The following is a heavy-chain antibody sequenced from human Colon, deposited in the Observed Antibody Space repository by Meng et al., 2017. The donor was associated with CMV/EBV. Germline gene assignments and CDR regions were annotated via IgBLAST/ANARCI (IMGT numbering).Heavy chain of an antibody. CDR3: SKDSGMRGWFFDY. J-gene: IGHJ4*02. CDR1: GFTFRGYT. V-gene: IGHV3-23*04. CDR2: ISDTGAGT. Sequence: VELVAVGGGLLHPGGSLRSWCASSGFTFRGYTMGWVRQAPEKGLEWVSTISDTGAGTYYPDSVKGRFIISRDNSKNTLYLQVNSLRAEDTAIYYCSKDSGMRGWFFDYWGQGTLVTVSS. D-gene: IGHD6-19*01.